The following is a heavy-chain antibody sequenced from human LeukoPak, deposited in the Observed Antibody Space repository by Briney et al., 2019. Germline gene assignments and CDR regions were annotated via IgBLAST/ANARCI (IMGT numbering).Heavy chain of an antibody. D-gene: IGHD6-13*01. CDR3: ARGAGSSWYLGYYFDY. J-gene: IGHJ4*02. CDR2: ISSSSSYI. V-gene: IGHV3-21*01. Sequence: GGSLRLCCAASGFTFSSYSMNCDRQAPGKGLEWVSSISSSSSYIYYADSVKGRFTISRDNAKNSLYLQMNSLRAEDTAVYYCARGAGSSWYLGYYFDYWGQGTLVTVSS. CDR1: GFTFSSYS.